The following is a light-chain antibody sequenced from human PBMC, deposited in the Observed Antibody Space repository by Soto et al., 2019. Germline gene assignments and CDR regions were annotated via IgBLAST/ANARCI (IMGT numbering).Light chain of an antibody. CDR3: MQGSHWPYT. J-gene: IGKJ2*01. Sequence: VVMTQSPMSLPVTLGQPASISCTSSQSLVYRDGNTYLNWFHQRPGQPPRRLIYKVSNRDSGVPDRFSGSGSASDFTLKISRVAAEDVGLYYCMQGSHWPYTFGQGTKREIK. CDR1: QSLVYRDGNTY. V-gene: IGKV2-30*01. CDR2: KVS.